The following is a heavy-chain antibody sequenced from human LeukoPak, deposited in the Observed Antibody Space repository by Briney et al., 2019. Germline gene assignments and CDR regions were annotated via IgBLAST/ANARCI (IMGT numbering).Heavy chain of an antibody. D-gene: IGHD3-3*01. V-gene: IGHV1-18*01. CDR3: ARDTLLFLWIAELDY. J-gene: IGHJ4*02. CDR2: ISAYNGNT. CDR1: GYTFTSYG. Sequence: VKVSCKASGYTFTSYGIGWVRQAPGQGLEWMGCISAYNGNTNYAQKLQGRVTMTTDTSTSTAYMELRSLRSDDTAVYYCARDTLLFLWIAELDYWGQGTLVTVSS.